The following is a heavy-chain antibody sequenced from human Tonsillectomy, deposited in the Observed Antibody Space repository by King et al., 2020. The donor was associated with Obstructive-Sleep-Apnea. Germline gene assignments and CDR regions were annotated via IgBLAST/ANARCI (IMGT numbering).Heavy chain of an antibody. CDR1: GFSFSTYG. J-gene: IGHJ4*02. Sequence: VQLVESGGGVVQPERSLRLSCAASGFSFSTYGMHWVRQAPGKGLEGVAFIRYDGNVKYYADSVKGRFTLSREDSKNTLYLQMNSRRAGDTAVYYCAKGAMIVVVMEYFDYWGQGTLVTVSS. D-gene: IGHD3-22*01. CDR3: AKGAMIVVVMEYFDY. V-gene: IGHV3-30*02. CDR2: IRYDGNVK.